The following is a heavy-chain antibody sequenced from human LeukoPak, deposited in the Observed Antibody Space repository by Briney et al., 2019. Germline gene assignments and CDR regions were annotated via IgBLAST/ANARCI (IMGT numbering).Heavy chain of an antibody. CDR1: GGSFSGYY. D-gene: IGHD5-12*01. CDR2: INHSGST. CDR3: ARGRDIVATLGFDY. V-gene: IGHV4-34*01. J-gene: IGHJ4*02. Sequence: SETLSLTCAVYGGSFSGYYWSWIRQPPGKGLEWIGEINHSGSTNYNPSLKSRVTISVDTSKNQFSLKLSSVTAADTAVYYCARGRDIVATLGFDYWGQGTLVTVSS.